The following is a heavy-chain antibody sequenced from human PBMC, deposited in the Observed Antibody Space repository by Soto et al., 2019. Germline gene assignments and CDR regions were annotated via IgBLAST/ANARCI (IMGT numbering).Heavy chain of an antibody. CDR1: GGSISSGGYY. J-gene: IGHJ6*02. V-gene: IGHV4-31*03. CDR3: ARGGGTVHYYYGMDV. Sequence: QVQLQESGPGLVKPSQTLSLTCTVSGGSISSGGYYWSWIRQHPGKGLEWIGYIYYSGSTYYNPSLKSRVTRSVDTSKNQFSLKLSSVTAADTAVYYCARGGGTVHYYYGMDVWGQGTTVTVSS. CDR2: IYYSGST. D-gene: IGHD3-10*01.